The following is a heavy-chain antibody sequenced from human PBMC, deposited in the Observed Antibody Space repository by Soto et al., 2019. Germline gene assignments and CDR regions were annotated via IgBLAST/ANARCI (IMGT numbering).Heavy chain of an antibody. V-gene: IGHV3-7*03. J-gene: IGHJ6*02. CDR2: IKEDGSEK. D-gene: IGHD3-16*01. CDR1: GFTFSSYW. Sequence: GGSLRLSCAASGFTFSSYWMSWVRQAPGKGLEWVANIKEDGSEKYYVDSVKGRFTISRDNAKNSLYLQVNSLRAEDTAVYYCAIDTPRVYDDVYGHYPFPYAMDVWGQGTTVTVSS. CDR3: AIDTPRVYDDVYGHYPFPYAMDV.